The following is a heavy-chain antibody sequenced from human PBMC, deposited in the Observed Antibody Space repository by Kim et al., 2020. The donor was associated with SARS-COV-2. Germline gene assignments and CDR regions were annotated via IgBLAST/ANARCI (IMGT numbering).Heavy chain of an antibody. CDR2: ISDSGGTT. CDR3: AKALSGSWRAMDV. CDR1: GFTFSNYA. D-gene: IGHD1-26*01. V-gene: IGHV3-23*01. J-gene: IGHJ6*02. Sequence: GGSLRLSCAASGFTFSNYAMNWVRQAPGKGLEWVSVISDSGGTTYYTDSVKGRFTIFRDNSKNTLSLQMSSLRADDTAVYYCAKALSGSWRAMDVWGQGTTVTVSS.